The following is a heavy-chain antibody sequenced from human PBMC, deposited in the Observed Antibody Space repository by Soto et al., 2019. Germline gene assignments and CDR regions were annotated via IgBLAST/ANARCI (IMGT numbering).Heavy chain of an antibody. CDR1: GYTFTSYG. Sequence: ASVKVSCKASGYTFTSYGISWVRQAPGQGLEWMGWISAYNGNTNYAQKLQGRVTMTTDPSTSTAYMELRSLRSDDTAVYYCASKARGIFGVVIESDYYMDVWGKGTTVTVSS. CDR3: ASKARGIFGVVIESDYYMDV. D-gene: IGHD3-3*01. J-gene: IGHJ6*03. V-gene: IGHV1-18*01. CDR2: ISAYNGNT.